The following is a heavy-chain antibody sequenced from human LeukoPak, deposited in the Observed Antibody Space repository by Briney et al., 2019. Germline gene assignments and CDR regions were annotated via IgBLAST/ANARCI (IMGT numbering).Heavy chain of an antibody. D-gene: IGHD2-2*01. Sequence: GGSLRLSCAASGFTFSSYEMNWVRQAPGKGLEWVSFISNNGDTITYVDSVKGRFTISRDNAKNSLFLQMNSLRAEDTAVYYCARWYCSTTNCHSYFYGMDVWGQGTTVTVSS. CDR3: ARWYCSTTNCHSYFYGMDV. J-gene: IGHJ6*02. CDR2: ISNNGDTI. V-gene: IGHV3-48*03. CDR1: GFTFSSYE.